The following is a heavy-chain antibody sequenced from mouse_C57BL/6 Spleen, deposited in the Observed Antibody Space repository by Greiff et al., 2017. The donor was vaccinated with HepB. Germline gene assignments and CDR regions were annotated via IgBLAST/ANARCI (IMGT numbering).Heavy chain of an antibody. CDR1: GYTFTSYW. V-gene: IGHV1-64*01. Sequence: QVQLQQPGAELVKPGASVKLSCKASGYTFTSYWMHWVKQRPGQGLEWIGMIHPNSGSTNYNEKFKSKATLTVDKSSSTAYMQLSSLTSEDSAVYYCARPDYYGSSDYAMDYWGQGTSVTVSS. CDR3: ARPDYYGSSDYAMDY. J-gene: IGHJ4*01. D-gene: IGHD1-1*01. CDR2: IHPNSGST.